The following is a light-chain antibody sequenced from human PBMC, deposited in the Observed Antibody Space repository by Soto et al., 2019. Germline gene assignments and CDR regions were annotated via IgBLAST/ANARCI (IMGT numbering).Light chain of an antibody. V-gene: IGKV4-1*01. CDR1: QSVLYSSNNKNY. CDR2: WAS. CDR3: QQYYSTPYT. Sequence: DIVMTQSPDSLAVSLGERATINCKSSQSVLYSSNNKNYLAWYQQKPGQPPKLLIYWASTRESGVPDRFSGSGSGTDFTLTIGSLQAEDVEVYYCQQYYSTPYTFGQGTKLEIK. J-gene: IGKJ2*01.